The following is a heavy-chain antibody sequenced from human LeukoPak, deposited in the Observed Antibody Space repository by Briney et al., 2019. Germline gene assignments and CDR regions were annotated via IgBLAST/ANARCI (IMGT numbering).Heavy chain of an antibody. V-gene: IGHV4-4*07. CDR2: IYTTGST. CDR3: ARDVSWDGGNSGRYFNY. D-gene: IGHD4-23*01. Sequence: SETLSLTCTVSGGSMYNYFWSWIRQPAGKGLEWIGRIYTTGSTKYNPSLKSRVIMSVDTSKNRFSLKLSSVTAADTAIYYCARDVSWDGGNSGRYFNYWGQGALVTVSS. J-gene: IGHJ4*02. CDR1: GGSMYNYF.